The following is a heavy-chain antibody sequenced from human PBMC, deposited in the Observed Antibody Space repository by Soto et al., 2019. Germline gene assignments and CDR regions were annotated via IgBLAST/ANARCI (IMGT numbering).Heavy chain of an antibody. V-gene: IGHV4-31*03. CDR3: ARVDIPLYYFDY. Sequence: SETLSLTCTVSGGSISSGGYYWSWIRQHPGKGLEWIGYIYYSGSTYYNPSRKSRVTISVDTSKNQFSLKLSSVTAADTAVYYCARVDIPLYYFDYWGQGTLVTVSS. CDR2: IYYSGST. D-gene: IGHD2-2*02. J-gene: IGHJ4*02. CDR1: GGSISSGGYY.